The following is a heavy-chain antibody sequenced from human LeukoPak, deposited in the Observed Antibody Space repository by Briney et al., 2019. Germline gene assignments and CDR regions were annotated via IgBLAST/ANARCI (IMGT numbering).Heavy chain of an antibody. CDR1: GYPINNAYY. CDR2: LYHPDST. Sequence: SQTLSLTCAVSGYPINNAYYWVGIRHPPGKGLEWIGSLYHPDSTYYNPSLKSRVTMSVDTSRNQVSLKMSFVTAADTAVYYCARQYDSYFYYYLDVWGTGTTVTVSS. J-gene: IGHJ6*03. V-gene: IGHV4-38-2*01. D-gene: IGHD3-3*01. CDR3: ARQYDSYFYYYLDV.